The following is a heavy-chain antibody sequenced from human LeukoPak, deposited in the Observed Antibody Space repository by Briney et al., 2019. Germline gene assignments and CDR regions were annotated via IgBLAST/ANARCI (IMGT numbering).Heavy chain of an antibody. CDR2: IIPIFGTA. D-gene: IGHD3-10*01. CDR1: GYTFTDYY. CDR3: ARGFWYGSGSYQDY. Sequence: ASVKVSCKASGYTFTDYYMHWVRQAPGQGLEWMGGIIPIFGTANYAQKFQGRVTITADESTSTAYMELSSLRSEDTAVYYCARGFWYGSGSYQDYWGQGTLVTVSS. J-gene: IGHJ4*02. V-gene: IGHV1-69*13.